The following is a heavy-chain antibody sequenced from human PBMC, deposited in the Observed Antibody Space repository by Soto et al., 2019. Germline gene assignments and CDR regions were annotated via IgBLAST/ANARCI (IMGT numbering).Heavy chain of an antibody. V-gene: IGHV1-46*03. J-gene: IGHJ4*01. CDR2: INPRSGGT. D-gene: IGHD3-10*01. Sequence: APVKVSCKASGYTFTRHHMHWVRQVPGEGLDWMGMINPRSGGTNSPQKFQGRVTMTRDTSTSTVYMELSGLRSEDTAVYYCCSLDYGQWYWGHGTLVTVSS. CDR1: GYTFTRHH. CDR3: CSLDYGQWY.